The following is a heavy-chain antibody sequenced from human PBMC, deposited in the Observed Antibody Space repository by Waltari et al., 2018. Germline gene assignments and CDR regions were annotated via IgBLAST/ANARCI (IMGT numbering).Heavy chain of an antibody. V-gene: IGHV1-69*14. CDR1: GGTFSSYA. J-gene: IGHJ6*03. Sequence: QVQPVQSGAEVKKPGSSVKVSCKASGGTFSSYAISWVRQAPGQGLEWMGGIIPIFGTANYEQKFQGRVTITADKSTSTAYMELSSLRSEDTAVYYCASPGNREKYYYYMDVWGKGTTVTVSS. CDR3: ASPGNREKYYYYMDV. CDR2: IIPIFGTA. D-gene: IGHD4-4*01.